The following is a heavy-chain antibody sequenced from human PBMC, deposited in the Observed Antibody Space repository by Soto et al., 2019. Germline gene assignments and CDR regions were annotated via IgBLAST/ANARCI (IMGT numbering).Heavy chain of an antibody. Sequence: QVQLVESGGGVVQPGRSLRLSCAASGFTFSSYGMHWVRQAPGKGLEWVAVISYDGSNKYYADSVKGRFTISRDNSKNTLYLQMNSLRAEDTAVYYCAKDFQSIAAASFYYYYYGMDVWGQGTTVTVSS. CDR1: GFTFSSYG. V-gene: IGHV3-30*18. J-gene: IGHJ6*02. CDR2: ISYDGSNK. D-gene: IGHD6-13*01. CDR3: AKDFQSIAAASFYYYYYGMDV.